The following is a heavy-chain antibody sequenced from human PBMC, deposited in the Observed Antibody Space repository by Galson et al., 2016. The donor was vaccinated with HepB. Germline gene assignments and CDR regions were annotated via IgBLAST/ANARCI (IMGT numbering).Heavy chain of an antibody. CDR2: IRGSGGGI. Sequence: SLRLSCAASGFTFSTCAMSWVRQAPGKGLEWVSGIRGSGGGIDYADSVKGRFTISRDNSKNTLYLQMSSLRAEDTAVYYCAKERGSRITMVRGVLDAFDIWGQGTMVTVSS. CDR3: AKERGSRITMVRGVLDAFDI. D-gene: IGHD3-10*01. CDR1: GFTFSTCA. V-gene: IGHV3-23*01. J-gene: IGHJ3*02.